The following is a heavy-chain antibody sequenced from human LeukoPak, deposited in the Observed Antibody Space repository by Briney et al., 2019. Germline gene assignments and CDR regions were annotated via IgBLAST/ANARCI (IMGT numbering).Heavy chain of an antibody. CDR3: ARGAYCSGGRCPGAFDI. CDR2: IWYDGSNK. J-gene: IGHJ3*02. CDR1: RFTFSTYA. D-gene: IGHD2-15*01. Sequence: TGRSLRLSCAASRFTFSTYAMYWVRQAPGKGLEWVTVIWYDGSNKYYADSVKGRFTISRDNSKNTLYLQMNSLRADDTAVYYCARGAYCSGGRCPGAFDIWGQGTMVTVSS. V-gene: IGHV3-33*01.